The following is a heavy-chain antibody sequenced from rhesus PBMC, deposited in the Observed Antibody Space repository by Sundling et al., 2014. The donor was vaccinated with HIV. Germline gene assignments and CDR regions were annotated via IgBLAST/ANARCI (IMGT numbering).Heavy chain of an antibody. V-gene: IGHV4-106*01. Sequence: QVQLQESGPGLVKPSETLSLTCAVSGGSISDNYYWSWIRQPPGKGLEWIGYIYGSGGTTYYNPSLKSRVTISKDTSKNQFSLNLTSVTAADTAVYYCARIYSGFSFDAFDFWGQGLRVTVSS. D-gene: IGHD6-31*01. CDR3: ARIYSGFSFDAFDF. CDR1: GGSISDNYY. CDR2: IYGSGGTT. J-gene: IGHJ3*01.